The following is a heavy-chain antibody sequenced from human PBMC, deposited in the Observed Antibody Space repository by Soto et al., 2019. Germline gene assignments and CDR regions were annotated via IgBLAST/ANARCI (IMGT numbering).Heavy chain of an antibody. V-gene: IGHV1-18*01. Sequence: QVHLVQSGAEVKKPGASVKVSCKGSGYAFTTYGITWVRQAPGQGLEWMGWISAHSGNTNYAQKLQGRVTVTRDTSTSTAYMELRSLRSHDTAVYYCARGRYGDYWGQGALVTVSS. CDR3: ARGRYGDY. CDR1: GYAFTTYG. CDR2: ISAHSGNT. D-gene: IGHD1-1*01. J-gene: IGHJ4*02.